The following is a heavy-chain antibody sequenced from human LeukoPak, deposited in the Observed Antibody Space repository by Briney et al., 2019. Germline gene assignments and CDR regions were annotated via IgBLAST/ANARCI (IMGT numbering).Heavy chain of an antibody. D-gene: IGHD2-2*01. CDR3: ARHECTRTTCYPFDY. J-gene: IGHJ4*02. CDR1: GGSIYSYY. CDR2: IYSSGST. Sequence: SETLSLTCTVSGGSIYSYYWSWIRQPPGKGLEWIGYIYSSGSTDYNPSLNSRLTISVDTSKNQFSLKLTSVTAAHTAVYYCARHECTRTTCYPFDYWGQGTLVTVSS. V-gene: IGHV4-59*08.